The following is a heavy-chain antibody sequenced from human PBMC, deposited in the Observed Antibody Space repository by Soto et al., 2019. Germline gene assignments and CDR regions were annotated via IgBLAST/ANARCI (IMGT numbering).Heavy chain of an antibody. Sequence: GGSLRLSCAASGFTVSSNYMSWVRQAPGKGLEWVSVIYSGGSTYYADSVKGRFTISRDNSKNTLYLQMNSLRAEDTAVYYCARDLDYGDYGNYYMDVWGKGTTVTVSS. V-gene: IGHV3-66*01. CDR3: ARDLDYGDYGNYYMDV. CDR2: IYSGGST. J-gene: IGHJ6*03. CDR1: GFTVSSNY. D-gene: IGHD4-17*01.